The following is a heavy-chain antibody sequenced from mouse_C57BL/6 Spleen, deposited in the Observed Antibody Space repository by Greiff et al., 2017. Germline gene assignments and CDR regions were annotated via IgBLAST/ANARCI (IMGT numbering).Heavy chain of an antibody. J-gene: IGHJ1*03. D-gene: IGHD1-1*01. CDR2: ISDGGSYT. CDR3: ARAGTTVVATDWYFDV. CDR1: GFTFSSYA. Sequence: EVHLVESGGGLVKPGGSLKLSCAASGFTFSSYAMSWVRQTPEKRLEWVATISDGGSYTYYPDNVKGRFTISRDNAKNNLYLQMSHLKSEDTAMYYCARAGTTVVATDWYFDVWGTGTTVTVSS. V-gene: IGHV5-4*01.